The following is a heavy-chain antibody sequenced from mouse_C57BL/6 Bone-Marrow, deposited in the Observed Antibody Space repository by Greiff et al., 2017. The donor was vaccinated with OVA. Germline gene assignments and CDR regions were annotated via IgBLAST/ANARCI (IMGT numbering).Heavy chain of an antibody. CDR2: IYPSDIET. V-gene: IGHV1-61*01. CDR1: GYTFTSYW. CDR3: ARIRSNYGY. D-gene: IGHD2-5*01. J-gene: IGHJ2*01. Sequence: QVQLQQPGAELVRPGSSVKLSCKASGYTFTSYWMDWVKQRPGQGLEWIGNIYPSDIETHYNQKFKDKATLTVDKSSSTAYMQLSSLTSEDSAVYYCARIRSNYGYWGQGTTLTVSS.